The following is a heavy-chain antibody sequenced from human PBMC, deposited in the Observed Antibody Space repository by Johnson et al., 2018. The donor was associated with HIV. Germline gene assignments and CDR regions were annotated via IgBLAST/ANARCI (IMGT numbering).Heavy chain of an antibody. V-gene: IGHV3-7*01. CDR3: ARAMYTSGWSYDAFDI. D-gene: IGHD6-19*01. CDR2: IKQDGSEK. J-gene: IGHJ3*02. CDR1: GFTFSSYW. Sequence: MQLVESGGGVVQPGRSLRLSCAASGFTFSSYWMSWVRQAPGKGLEWVANIKQDGSEKYYVDSVKGRFTISRDNAKNSLYLQMNSLRAEDTAVYYCARAMYTSGWSYDAFDIWGQGTMVTVSS.